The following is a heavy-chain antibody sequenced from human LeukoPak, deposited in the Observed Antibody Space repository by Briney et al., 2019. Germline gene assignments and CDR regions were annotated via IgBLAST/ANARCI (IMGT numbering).Heavy chain of an antibody. CDR1: GYTFTSYA. V-gene: IGHV7-4-1*02. CDR2: INTNTGNP. CDR3: VGDSSGYITGPGGY. Sequence: ASVKVSCKASGYTFTSYAMNWVRQAPGQGLEWMGWINTNTGNPTYAQGFTGRFVFSLDTSVSTAYLQISSLKAEDTAVYYCVGDSSGYITGPGGYWGQGTLVTVSS. D-gene: IGHD3-22*01. J-gene: IGHJ4*02.